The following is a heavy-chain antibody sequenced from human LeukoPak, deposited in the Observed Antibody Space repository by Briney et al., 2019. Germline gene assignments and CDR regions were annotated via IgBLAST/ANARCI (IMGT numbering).Heavy chain of an antibody. CDR3: ARQFRDSSGYYSYYFDY. CDR2: IYPGDSDT. Sequence: PGESLKSSCKGSGYSFTTYWIGWVRQMPGRGLEWMGIIYPGDSDTRYSPSFQGQVTISADKSISTAYLRWSSLKASDTAMYYCARQFRDSSGYYSYYFDYWGQGTLVTVSS. V-gene: IGHV5-51*01. J-gene: IGHJ4*02. D-gene: IGHD3-22*01. CDR1: GYSFTTYW.